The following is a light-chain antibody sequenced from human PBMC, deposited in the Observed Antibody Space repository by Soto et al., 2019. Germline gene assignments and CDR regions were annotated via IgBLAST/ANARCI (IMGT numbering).Light chain of an antibody. CDR2: GAS. V-gene: IGKV3-20*01. Sequence: EIVLTQSPGTLSLSPRERATLFCRASQSVATSQLAWYQQKPGQAPRLLIYGASTRATAVPSRFSGSGSGTEFTLTFSSLQPDDFATYYCQQYNSYSITFGQGTRLEIK. CDR3: QQYNSYSIT. J-gene: IGKJ5*01. CDR1: QSVATSQ.